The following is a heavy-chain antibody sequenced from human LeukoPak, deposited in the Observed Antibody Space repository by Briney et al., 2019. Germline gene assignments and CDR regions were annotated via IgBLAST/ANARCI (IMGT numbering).Heavy chain of an antibody. Sequence: GGSLRLSCAASGFSFSSYAMSWVRQAPGKGLEWVSAISKSGGSTYYADSVKGRFTISRDNSKNTLYLQMNSLRAEDTAIYYCAKDPNSGWYMGNWFDPWGQGTLVTVSS. CDR2: ISKSGGST. CDR3: AKDPNSGWYMGNWFDP. CDR1: GFSFSSYA. D-gene: IGHD6-19*01. J-gene: IGHJ5*02. V-gene: IGHV3-23*01.